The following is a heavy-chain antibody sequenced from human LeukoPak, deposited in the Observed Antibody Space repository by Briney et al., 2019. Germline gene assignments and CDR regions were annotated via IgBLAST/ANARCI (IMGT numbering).Heavy chain of an antibody. D-gene: IGHD5-12*01. Sequence: GGSLRLSCAASGFTFSNCKMDWVRQAPGMGLEWVSSISSSSSYIYYAGSVMGRFTISRDNAKNSLYLQMNSLRAEDTAVYYCAREGNSGYDYESWGQGTLVTVSS. CDR1: GFTFSNCK. CDR3: AREGNSGYDYES. J-gene: IGHJ4*02. V-gene: IGHV3-21*06. CDR2: ISSSSSYI.